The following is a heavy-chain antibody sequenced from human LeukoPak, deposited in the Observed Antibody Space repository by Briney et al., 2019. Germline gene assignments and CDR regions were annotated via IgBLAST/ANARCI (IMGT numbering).Heavy chain of an antibody. Sequence: SETLSLTCTVSGDSISSYYCDWIRQPPGKGLEWIGYIYYSGSTNYNPSLKSRVTISVDTSKNQFSLKLSSVTAADTAVYYCARDRRNSAGLDYWGQGTLVTVSS. D-gene: IGHD4-23*01. CDR3: ARDRRNSAGLDY. V-gene: IGHV4-59*01. CDR1: GDSISSYY. CDR2: IYYSGST. J-gene: IGHJ4*02.